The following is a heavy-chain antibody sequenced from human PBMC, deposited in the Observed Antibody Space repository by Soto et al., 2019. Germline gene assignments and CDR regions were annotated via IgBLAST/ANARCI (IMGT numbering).Heavy chain of an antibody. J-gene: IGHJ5*02. D-gene: IGHD3-9*01. V-gene: IGHV3-30*03. CDR2: ISYDGSDG. CDR3: ARFGHYFDNDDYWGVLDH. Sequence: QVQLVESGGGVVQPGGSLRLSCAASGFTFGVYNMQWVRQAPGKGPECVAVISYDGSDGYYSDSVRGRFTISRDNSNNMLYLEMNSLRDEDTAVYYCARFGHYFDNDDYWGVLDHWGQGTLVTVSS. CDR1: GFTFGVYN.